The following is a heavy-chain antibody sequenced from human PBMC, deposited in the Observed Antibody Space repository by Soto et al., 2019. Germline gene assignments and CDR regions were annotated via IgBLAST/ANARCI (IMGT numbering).Heavy chain of an antibody. CDR2: IYYNGST. D-gene: IGHD5-12*01. J-gene: IGHJ3*02. V-gene: IGHV4-59*12. Sequence: SGTLSLTCTVSGDSITNYFWTWIRQPPGKALEWVGFIYYNGSTQYNPSLKSRVAMSVDTSKNQFSLKLSSVTAADTAVYYCARVIDIVATGGNAFDIWGQGTMVS. CDR3: ARVIDIVATGGNAFDI. CDR1: GDSITNYF.